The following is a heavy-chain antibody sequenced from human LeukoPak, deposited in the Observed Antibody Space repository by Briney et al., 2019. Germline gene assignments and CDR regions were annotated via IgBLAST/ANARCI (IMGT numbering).Heavy chain of an antibody. CDR3: AHRLAGMVRGVSEVWFDP. D-gene: IGHD3-10*01. V-gene: IGHV2-5*02. CDR2: IYWDDDK. CDR1: GFSLSTSGVG. Sequence: SGPTLVNPTQTLTLTCTFSGFSLSTSGVGVGWIRQPPGKALEWLALIYWDDDKRYSPSLKSRLTITKDTSKNQVVLTMTNMDPVDTATYYCAHRLAGMVRGVSEVWFDPWGQGTLVTVSS. J-gene: IGHJ5*02.